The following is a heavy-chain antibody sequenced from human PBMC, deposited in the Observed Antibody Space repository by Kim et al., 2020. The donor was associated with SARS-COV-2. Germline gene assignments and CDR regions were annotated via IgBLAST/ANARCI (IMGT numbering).Heavy chain of an antibody. Sequence: GGSLRLSCAASGFNFSDYSMNWVRQAPAKGLEWVSSISPSGNYIYYADSLKGRFTISRDNAKNSLSLQMNSLRAEDTAVYYCARDCHSDIFTGYHCVGG. V-gene: IGHV3-21*06. CDR3: ARDCHSDIFTGYHCV. CDR1: GFNFSDYS. D-gene: IGHD3-9*01. CDR2: ISPSGNYI. J-gene: IGHJ6*02.